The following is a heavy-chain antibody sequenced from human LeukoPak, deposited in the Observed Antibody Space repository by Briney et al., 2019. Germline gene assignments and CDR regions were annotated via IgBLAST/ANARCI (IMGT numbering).Heavy chain of an antibody. J-gene: IGHJ4*02. D-gene: IGHD2-2*01. CDR3: ARDCSSTSCYWVFDY. V-gene: IGHV3-7*01. Sequence: GGSLRLSCAASGFTFSSYWMSWVRQAPGKGPEWVANIKQDGSEKYYVDSVKGRFTISRDNAKKSLYLQMNSLRAEDTAVYYCARDCSSTSCYWVFDYWGQGTLVTVSS. CDR2: IKQDGSEK. CDR1: GFTFSSYW.